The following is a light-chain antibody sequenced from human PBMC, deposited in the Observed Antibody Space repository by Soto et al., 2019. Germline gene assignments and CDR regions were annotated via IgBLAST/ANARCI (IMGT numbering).Light chain of an antibody. CDR1: QSVSSN. V-gene: IGKV3-15*01. J-gene: IGKJ2*01. CDR2: GAS. CDR3: QQYNNWPHT. Sequence: EIVMTQSPATLSVSPGERATLSCRASQSVSSNLVWYQQKPGQAPRLLIYGASTRPTGIPARFSGSGSGTEFTLTISSLQSEDFAVYYCQQYNNWPHTFGQGTKLEIK.